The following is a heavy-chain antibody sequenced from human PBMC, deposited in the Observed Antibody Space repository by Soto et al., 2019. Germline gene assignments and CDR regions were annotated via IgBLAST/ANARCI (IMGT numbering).Heavy chain of an antibody. J-gene: IGHJ6*02. Sequence: QVQLVESGGGVVQPGRSLRLSCAASGFTFSSYGMHWVRQAPGKGLEWVAVIWYDGSNKYYADSVKGRFTISRDNSKNTLYLQMNSLRAEDTAVYYCARELPDYDSPDVWGQGTTVTVSS. V-gene: IGHV3-33*01. D-gene: IGHD3-3*01. CDR1: GFTFSSYG. CDR3: ARELPDYDSPDV. CDR2: IWYDGSNK.